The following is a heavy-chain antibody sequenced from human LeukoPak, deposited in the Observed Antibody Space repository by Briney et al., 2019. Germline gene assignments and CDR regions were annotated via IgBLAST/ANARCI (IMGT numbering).Heavy chain of an antibody. D-gene: IGHD3-22*01. V-gene: IGHV3-7*01. J-gene: IGHJ4*02. Sequence: GGSLRLSCAASGFTFSSYWMSWVRQAPGKGLEWVANIKQDGSEKYYVDSVKGRFTISGDNAKNSLYLQMNSLRAEDTAVYYCARETAHYYYDSSGYLPQIYWGQGTLVTVSS. CDR1: GFTFSSYW. CDR3: ARETAHYYYDSSGYLPQIY. CDR2: IKQDGSEK.